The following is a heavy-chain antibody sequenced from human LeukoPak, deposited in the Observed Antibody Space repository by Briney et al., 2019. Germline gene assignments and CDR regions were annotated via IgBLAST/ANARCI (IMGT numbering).Heavy chain of an antibody. Sequence: ASVTVSCTASGGTFSSYAISWVRQAPGQGLEWMGGIIPIFGTANYTQKFQGRVTITADESTSTAYMELSSLRSEDTAAYYCARDGLNCSGGSCYSNWFDPWGQGTLVTVSS. CDR3: ARDGLNCSGGSCYSNWFDP. J-gene: IGHJ5*02. D-gene: IGHD2-15*01. CDR2: IIPIFGTA. V-gene: IGHV1-69*01. CDR1: GGTFSSYA.